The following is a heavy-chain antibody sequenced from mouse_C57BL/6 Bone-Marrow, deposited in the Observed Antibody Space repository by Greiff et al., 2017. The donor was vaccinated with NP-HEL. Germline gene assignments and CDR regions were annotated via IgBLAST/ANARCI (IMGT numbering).Heavy chain of an antibody. J-gene: IGHJ3*01. D-gene: IGHD1-1*01. CDR3: ARDYGSSLFAY. V-gene: IGHV1-26*01. CDR2: INPNNGGT. Sequence: VQLQQSGPELVKPGASVKISCKASGYTFTDYYMNWVKQSHGKSLEWIGDINPNNGGTSYNQKFTGKATLTVDKSSSTAYMELRILTSEDSAVYYCARDYGSSLFAYWGKGTLVTVSA. CDR1: GYTFTDYY.